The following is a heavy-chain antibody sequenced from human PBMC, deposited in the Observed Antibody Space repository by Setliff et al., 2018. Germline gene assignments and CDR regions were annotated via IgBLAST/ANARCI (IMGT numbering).Heavy chain of an antibody. V-gene: IGHV1-46*01. Sequence: GASVKVSCKASGYTFTSPYMHWVRQAPGLGLEWMGTINPSSGRTSYAQKFQGRVTMTRDTSTSTVYMDMSSLRSEDTAVYYCARDVFPYHYEGAFDIWGQGTMVTVSS. D-gene: IGHD3-22*01. CDR1: GYTFTSPY. CDR3: ARDVFPYHYEGAFDI. CDR2: INPSSGRT. J-gene: IGHJ3*02.